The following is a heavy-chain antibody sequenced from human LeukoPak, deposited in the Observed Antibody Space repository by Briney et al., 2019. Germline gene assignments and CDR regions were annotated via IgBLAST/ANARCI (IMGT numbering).Heavy chain of an antibody. J-gene: IGHJ4*02. CDR3: ARGYCSSTSCDLFDY. D-gene: IGHD2-2*01. CDR2: INPNSGGT. CDR1: GYTFTGYY. V-gene: IGHV1-2*02. Sequence: ASVKVSCKASGYTFTGYYMHWVRQAPGQGLEWMGWINPNSGGTNYAQKLQGRVTMTTDTSTSTAYMELRSLRSDDTAVYYCARGYCSSTSCDLFDYWGQGTLVTVSS.